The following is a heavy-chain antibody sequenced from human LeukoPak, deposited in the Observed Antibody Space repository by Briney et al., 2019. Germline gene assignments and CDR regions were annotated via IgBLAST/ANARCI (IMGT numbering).Heavy chain of an antibody. D-gene: IGHD6-13*01. CDR1: GFTFSSYS. J-gene: IGHJ4*02. V-gene: IGHV3-21*01. CDR3: ARSSTAAAVPYLDY. Sequence: PGGSLRLSCAASGFTFSSYSMNWVRQAPGEGLEWVSSISSSSSYIYYADPVKGRFTISRDNAKNSLYLQMNSLRAEDTAVYYCARSSTAAAVPYLDYWGQGTLVTVSS. CDR2: ISSSSSYI.